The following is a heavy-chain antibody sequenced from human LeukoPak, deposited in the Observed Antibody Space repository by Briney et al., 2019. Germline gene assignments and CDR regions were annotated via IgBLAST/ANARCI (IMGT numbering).Heavy chain of an antibody. CDR1: GGSISSGSYY. CDR2: IYHSGST. J-gene: IGHJ5*02. V-gene: IGHV4-39*07. Sequence: SETLSLTCTVSGGSISSGSYYWSWIRQPAGKGLEWIGSIYHSGSTYYNPSLKSRVTISVDTSKNQFSLKLSSVTAADTAVYYCARKSAAYEIDPWGQGTLVTVSS. CDR3: ARKSAAYEIDP. D-gene: IGHD2-21*01.